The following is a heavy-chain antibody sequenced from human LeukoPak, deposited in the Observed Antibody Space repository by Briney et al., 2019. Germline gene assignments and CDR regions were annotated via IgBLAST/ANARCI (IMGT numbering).Heavy chain of an antibody. CDR2: INHSGST. CDR1: GGSFSGYY. D-gene: IGHD2-15*01. V-gene: IGHV4-34*01. Sequence: SETLSLTCAVYGGSFSGYYWSWIRQPPGKGLEWIGEINHSGSTNYNPSLKGRVTISVDTSKNQFSLKLSSVTAADTAVYYCARAPRKLGYCSGGSCYSGSWFDPWGQGTLVTVSS. CDR3: ARAPRKLGYCSGGSCYSGSWFDP. J-gene: IGHJ5*02.